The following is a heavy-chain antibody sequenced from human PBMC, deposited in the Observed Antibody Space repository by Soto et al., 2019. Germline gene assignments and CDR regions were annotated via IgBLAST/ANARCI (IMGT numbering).Heavy chain of an antibody. CDR2: VSGSCGSR. J-gene: IGHJ4*01. V-gene: IGHV3-23*01. Sequence: PGGSLSLSCAASGFTFSSYAMSCFRQSPGKGLAWVSAVSGSCGSRYSADSVKGRFTLSSDNSMNTLYLQMNSLRAADTAVYYCAKGPNVIVVHSTASLHYLAQGTLVTVSS. CDR1: GFTFSSYA. D-gene: IGHD2-2*01. CDR3: AKGPNVIVVHSTASLHY.